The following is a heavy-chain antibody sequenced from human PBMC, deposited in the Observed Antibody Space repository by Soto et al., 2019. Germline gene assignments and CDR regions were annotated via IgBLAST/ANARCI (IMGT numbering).Heavy chain of an antibody. CDR1: GFTFIDYW. J-gene: IGHJ6*02. D-gene: IGHD2-2*01. CDR2: IKEDETET. Sequence: GGSLRLSCAASGFTFIDYWMTWVRQAPGKGLEWVANIKEDETETRYVDSVKGRFIISRDNGKNSLYLEMNSLRAEDTAVYYCARYMPTEYKNWFAYGLDVWGQRPKVTVSS. CDR3: ARYMPTEYKNWFAYGLDV. V-gene: IGHV3-7*03.